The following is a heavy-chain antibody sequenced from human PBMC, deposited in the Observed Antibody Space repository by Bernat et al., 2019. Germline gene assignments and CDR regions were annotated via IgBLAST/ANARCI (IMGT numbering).Heavy chain of an antibody. Sequence: EVQLVESGGGLVKPGRSLTLSCTTSGFTFGDYAMSWFRQAPGKGLEWVGFTGTKAYGGTTEYAASVKGRFTISRDDSKSIAYLQMNSLETEDTAVYCCTRDGGGGAFDIWGQGTLVTVSS. J-gene: IGHJ3*02. CDR3: TRDGGGGAFDI. V-gene: IGHV3-49*05. CDR1: GFTFGDYA. D-gene: IGHD3-16*01. CDR2: TGTKAYGGTT.